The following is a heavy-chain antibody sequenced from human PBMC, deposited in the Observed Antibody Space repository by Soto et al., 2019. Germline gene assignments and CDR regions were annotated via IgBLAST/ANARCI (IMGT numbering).Heavy chain of an antibody. CDR2: IYYSGST. J-gene: IGHJ4*02. CDR1: GGSIDTGGYY. D-gene: IGHD3-9*01. CDR3: ARLEGLATISYYFDF. V-gene: IGHV4-39*01. Sequence: SETLSLTCSVSGGSIDTGGYYWSWIRQTPGKGLEWIGYIYYSGSTNYNPSLQTRVTISLDKSRSQFSLKLNSVTAADSAVYFCARLEGLATISYYFDFWGPGALVTVSS.